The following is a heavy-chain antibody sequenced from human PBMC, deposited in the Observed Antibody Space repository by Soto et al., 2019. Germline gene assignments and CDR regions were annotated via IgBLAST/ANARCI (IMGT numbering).Heavy chain of an antibody. D-gene: IGHD1-26*01. J-gene: IGHJ5*02. CDR3: ARGGYSGVGATYWFDP. Sequence: SVKVSCKASGGTFSSYAISWVRQAPGQGLEWMGGIIPIFGTANYAQKFQGRVTITADESTSTAYMELSSLRSEDTAVYYCARGGYSGVGATYWFDPWGQGTLVTVSS. V-gene: IGHV1-69*13. CDR2: IIPIFGTA. CDR1: GGTFSSYA.